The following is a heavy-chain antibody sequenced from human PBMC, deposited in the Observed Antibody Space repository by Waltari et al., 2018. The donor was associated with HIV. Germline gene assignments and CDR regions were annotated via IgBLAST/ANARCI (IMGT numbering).Heavy chain of an antibody. CDR3: ARGEDVSLTHLPPGFRLEV. Sequence: QTLLVQSASQLRAPGASVVLSCKASGDRFTNYFLYWLRQGHGQGLEWMGRINPDTGDTTYSQAFHGRVTMTRDTPSASTYMELTRLTAADTATFCCARGEDVSLTHLPPGFRLEVWGKGSLVSVSS. V-gene: IGHV1-2*06. D-gene: IGHD3-16*01. CDR2: INPDTGDT. J-gene: IGHJ4*02. CDR1: GDRFTNYF.